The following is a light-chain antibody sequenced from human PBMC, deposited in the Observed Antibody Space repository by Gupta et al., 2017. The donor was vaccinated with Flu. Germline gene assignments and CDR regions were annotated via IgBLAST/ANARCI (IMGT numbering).Light chain of an antibody. CDR1: QSVSNY. CDR2: EAF. J-gene: IGKJ1*01. V-gene: IGKV3-11*01. CDR3: QHRSTPWT. Sequence: PGEGATLSCRASQSVSNYLSWYQQKPGQTHRLLIYEAFNRAGDTPGRFSGSGCGKDFTLTSSSQEAEVFAFYCCQHRSTPWTFGQGTKVEIK.